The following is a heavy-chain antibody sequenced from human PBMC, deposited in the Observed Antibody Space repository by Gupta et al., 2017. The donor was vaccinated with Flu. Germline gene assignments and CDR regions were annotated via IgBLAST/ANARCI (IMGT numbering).Heavy chain of an antibody. CDR1: GFTFRSYN. Sequence: EVQLVESGGGLVQPGGSLRLSCVVSGFTFRSYNMAWVRQAPGKGLEWVSDISSYGSNKKYADSVKGRFTISRDNAKNSLSLQMNSLRPDDTAVYYCARVGAGVSYYSGLDVWGQGTTVNVSS. CDR3: ARVGAGVSYYSGLDV. D-gene: IGHD3-10*01. J-gene: IGHJ6*02. CDR2: ISSYGSNK. V-gene: IGHV3-48*01.